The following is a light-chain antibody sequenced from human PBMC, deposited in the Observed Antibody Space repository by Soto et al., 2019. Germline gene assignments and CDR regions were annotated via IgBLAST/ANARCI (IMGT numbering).Light chain of an antibody. J-gene: IGKJ4*01. CDR2: GAS. Sequence: EIVMTQSPATVSVSHGERFTHSCRASQSMNNKVAGFQRIPGQAPRLLIYGASTRATGISARFSGSESVTEFTLTIGSLQSEDFAVYYCQQYHDWPLTFGLRSKV. CDR1: QSMNNK. V-gene: IGKV3-15*01. CDR3: QQYHDWPLT.